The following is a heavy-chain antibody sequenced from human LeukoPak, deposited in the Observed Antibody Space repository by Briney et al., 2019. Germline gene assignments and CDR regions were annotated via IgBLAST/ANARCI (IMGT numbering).Heavy chain of an antibody. J-gene: IGHJ4*02. Sequence: GGSLRLSCAAPGFTVSSNYMSWVRQAPGKGLEWGSVIYSGGSTYYADSVKGRFTISRDKSKNTLYLQMNSLRAEDTAVYYCARDTSGSYYFDYWGQGTLVTVSS. CDR2: IYSGGST. CDR3: ARDTSGSYYFDY. CDR1: GFTVSSNY. V-gene: IGHV3-66*02. D-gene: IGHD1-26*01.